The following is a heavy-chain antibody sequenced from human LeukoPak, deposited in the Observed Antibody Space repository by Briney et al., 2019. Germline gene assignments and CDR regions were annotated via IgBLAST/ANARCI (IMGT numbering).Heavy chain of an antibody. V-gene: IGHV3-13*01. D-gene: IGHD6-19*01. CDR3: ARSVPGGSGWMGSIEY. Sequence: PGGSLRLSCAASGFTFSRYDMHWVRHSTGKGLEWVSGIGTAGDTFYLGSVKGRFTISRENAKNSLYLQMNSLGVGDTAVYYCARSVPGGSGWMGSIEYWGQGTLVTVPS. J-gene: IGHJ4*02. CDR2: IGTAGDT. CDR1: GFTFSRYD.